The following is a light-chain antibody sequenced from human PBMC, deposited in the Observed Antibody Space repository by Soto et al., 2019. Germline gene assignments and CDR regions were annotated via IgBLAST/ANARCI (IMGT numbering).Light chain of an antibody. CDR1: QSVSEF. CDR2: DAS. CDR3: QQRSKWPVT. Sequence: EVVLTPSPATLSLSPVERATLSCRASQSVSEFLAWYQQKPGQAPRLLIYDASNRATGIPARFSGSGSGTDFTLTISSLEAEDFALYYCQQRSKWPVTFGGGTKVDIK. V-gene: IGKV3-11*01. J-gene: IGKJ4*01.